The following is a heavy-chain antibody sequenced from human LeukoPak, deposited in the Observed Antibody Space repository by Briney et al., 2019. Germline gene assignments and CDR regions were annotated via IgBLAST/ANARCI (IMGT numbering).Heavy chain of an antibody. V-gene: IGHV3-48*01. CDR1: GFTFSSYR. D-gene: IGHD3-3*01. Sequence: PGGSLRLSCAASGFTFSSYRMNWVREALGKGLEWFSYISSSRGTIYCADTVKGLFTISRDNAKNSLYLQMNSLRAEDTAVYYCARDPYWTIFGVVTYDAFDIWGQGTMVTVSS. CDR2: ISSSRGTI. CDR3: ARDPYWTIFGVVTYDAFDI. J-gene: IGHJ3*02.